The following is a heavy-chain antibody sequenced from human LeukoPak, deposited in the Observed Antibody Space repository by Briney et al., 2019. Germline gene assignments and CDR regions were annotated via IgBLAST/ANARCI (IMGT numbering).Heavy chain of an antibody. D-gene: IGHD1-1*01. V-gene: IGHV3-21*01. J-gene: IGHJ4*02. CDR3: ARSLTTLTYEGY. CDR2: INSGSTYT. CDR1: GFTFSSYM. Sequence: KTGGSLRLSCAASGFTFSSYMMNWVRQAPGKGLEWVSSINSGSTYTYYTESVKGRFTVSRDNAKNSLFLQMNSLRAEDTAIYCARSLTTLTYEGYWGQGTLVTVSS.